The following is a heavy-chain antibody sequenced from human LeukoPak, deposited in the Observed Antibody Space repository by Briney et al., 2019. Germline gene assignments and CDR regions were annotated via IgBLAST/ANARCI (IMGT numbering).Heavy chain of an antibody. CDR1: GGSISSGDYC. Sequence: SETLSLTCTVSGGSISSGDYCWSWIRQHPGKGLEWIGYIYYSGSSYYNPSLRSRVTISVDTSKNHFSLKLSSVTAADTAVYYCARNRDGYNSFDYWGQGTLVTVSS. CDR3: ARNRDGYNSFDY. V-gene: IGHV4-31*03. D-gene: IGHD5-24*01. CDR2: IYYSGSS. J-gene: IGHJ4*02.